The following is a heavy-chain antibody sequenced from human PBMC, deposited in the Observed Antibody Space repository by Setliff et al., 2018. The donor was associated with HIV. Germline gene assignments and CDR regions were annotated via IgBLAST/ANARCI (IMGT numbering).Heavy chain of an antibody. CDR3: ARELTALYYDSLNWFDP. Sequence: SETLSLTCTVSSGSITSRTYYWGWIRQPAGKGLEWIGHIYTSGSTNYNPSLKSRVTISVDTSKNQFSLKLSSVTAADTAVYYCARELTALYYDSLNWFDPWGQGTLVTVSS. V-gene: IGHV4-61*09. CDR1: SGSITSRTYY. D-gene: IGHD3-3*01. CDR2: IYTSGST. J-gene: IGHJ5*02.